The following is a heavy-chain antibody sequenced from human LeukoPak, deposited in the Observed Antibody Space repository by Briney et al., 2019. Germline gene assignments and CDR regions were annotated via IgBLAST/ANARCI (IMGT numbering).Heavy chain of an antibody. CDR3: AKTSGYSGSYVAFDF. CDR2: ISGSGGST. V-gene: IGHV3-23*01. CDR1: GFTFSNYA. J-gene: IGHJ3*01. Sequence: PGGSLRLSCAASGFTFSNYAMSWVRQAPGKGLEWVSAISGSGGSTYYADSVKGRFTISRDNSKNTLYLQMNSLRAEDTAVYYCAKTSGYSGSYVAFDFWGQGTMVTVSS. D-gene: IGHD1-26*01.